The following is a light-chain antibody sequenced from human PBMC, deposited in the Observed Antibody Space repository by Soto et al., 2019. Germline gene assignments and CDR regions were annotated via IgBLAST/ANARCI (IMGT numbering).Light chain of an antibody. CDR1: QSISSW. Sequence: IKMTQSPSTLSASVGDRVTITCRASQSISSWLAWYQQKPGKAPKLLIYKASTLKSGVPSRFSGSGSGTEFTLTISSLQPDDFATYYCQHYNSYSEAFGQGTKVAI. CDR2: KAS. CDR3: QHYNSYSEA. J-gene: IGKJ1*01. V-gene: IGKV1-5*03.